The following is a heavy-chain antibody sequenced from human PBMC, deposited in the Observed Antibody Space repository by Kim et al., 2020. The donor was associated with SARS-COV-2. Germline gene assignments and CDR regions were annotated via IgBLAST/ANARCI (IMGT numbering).Heavy chain of an antibody. V-gene: IGHV1-58*01. J-gene: IGHJ3*02. D-gene: IGHD3-22*01. CDR3: AADSSGYYDGFDI. Sequence: NHAQKVQERVPITRDMFTSTAYMELSRLRSEDTAVYYCAADSSGYYDGFDIWGQGTMVTVSS.